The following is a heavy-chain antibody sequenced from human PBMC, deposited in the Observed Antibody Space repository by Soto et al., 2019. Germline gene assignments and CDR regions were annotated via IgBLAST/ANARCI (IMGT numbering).Heavy chain of an antibody. CDR1: GFTVSSNY. J-gene: IGHJ4*02. CDR3: ARHITMDPLLVY. D-gene: IGHD3-10*01. CDR2: IYSGGST. Sequence: EVQLVESGGGLIQPGGSLRLSCAASGFTVSSNYMSWVRQAPGKGLEWVSVIYSGGSTYYADSVKGRFTIPRDNSKNTLYLQMNSLRAEDTAVYYCARHITMDPLLVYWGQGTLVTVSS. V-gene: IGHV3-53*01.